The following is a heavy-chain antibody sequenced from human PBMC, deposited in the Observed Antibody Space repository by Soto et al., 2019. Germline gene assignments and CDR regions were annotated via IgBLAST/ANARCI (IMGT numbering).Heavy chain of an antibody. D-gene: IGHD3-9*01. Sequence: SVKVSCKASGGTFSSYAISWVRQAPGQGLEWMGGIIPIFGTANYAQKFQGRVTITADESTSTAYMELSSLRSEDTAVYYCARPQPHYDILTGYYKERWFDPWGQGTLVTVSS. V-gene: IGHV1-69*13. CDR3: ARPQPHYDILTGYYKERWFDP. CDR1: GGTFSSYA. CDR2: IIPIFGTA. J-gene: IGHJ5*02.